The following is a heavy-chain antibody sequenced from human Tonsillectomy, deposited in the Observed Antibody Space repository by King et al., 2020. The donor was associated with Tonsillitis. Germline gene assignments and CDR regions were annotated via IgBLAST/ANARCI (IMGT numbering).Heavy chain of an antibody. CDR3: AREAFRYDILTGFYGMDV. D-gene: IGHD3-9*01. J-gene: IGHJ6*02. CDR2: MSSVISSYI. CDR1: GFTFRSYS. V-gene: IGHV3-21*01. Sequence: LVESGGDLVKPGGSLRLSCVSSGFTFRSYSMNWVRQAPGKGLEWVSYMSSVISSYIYYADSVRGRFTISRDNAKNSLYLQMNSLRAEATAVYYCAREAFRYDILTGFYGMDVWGQGTTVTVSS.